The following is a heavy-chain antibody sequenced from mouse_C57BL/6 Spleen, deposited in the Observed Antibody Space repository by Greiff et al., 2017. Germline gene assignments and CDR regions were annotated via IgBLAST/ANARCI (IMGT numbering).Heavy chain of an antibody. V-gene: IGHV1-69*01. Sequence: QVQLQQPGAELVMPGASVKLSCKASGYTFTSYWMHWVKQRPGQGLEWIGEIDPSDSYTNYNQKFKGKSTFTVDKSSSTAYMQLSSLTSEDSAVYYCARRGNWDRNYFDYWGQGTTLTVSS. D-gene: IGHD4-1*01. CDR1: GYTFTSYW. CDR3: ARRGNWDRNYFDY. J-gene: IGHJ2*01. CDR2: IDPSDSYT.